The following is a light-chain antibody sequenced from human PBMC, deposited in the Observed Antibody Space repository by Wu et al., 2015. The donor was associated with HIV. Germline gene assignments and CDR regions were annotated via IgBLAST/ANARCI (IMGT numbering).Light chain of an antibody. Sequence: EVVMTQSPATLSVSPGARATLSCRASQSVSSNFAWYQQKPGQAPRLLIYSASTRATGIPARFSGSGSGTEFTLTISNMQSEDFAVYYCQQYNNWPRTFGQGPRWKSN. J-gene: IGKJ1*01. CDR3: QQYNNWPRT. V-gene: IGKV3-15*01. CDR1: QSVSSN. CDR2: SAS.